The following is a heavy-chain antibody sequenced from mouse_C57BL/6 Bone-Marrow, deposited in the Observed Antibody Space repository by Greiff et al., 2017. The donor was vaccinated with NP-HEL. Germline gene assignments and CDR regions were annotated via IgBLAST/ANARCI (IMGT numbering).Heavy chain of an antibody. CDR3: VRLRWYFDV. D-gene: IGHD1-1*01. J-gene: IGHJ1*03. CDR1: GYTFTSYW. Sequence: QVQLQQPGAELVRPGSSVKLSCKASGYTFTSYWMDWVKQRPGQGLEWIGNIYPSDSETHYNQKFKDKATLTVDKSSSTAYMQLSSLTSEDSAVYYSVRLRWYFDVWGTGTTVTVSS. V-gene: IGHV1-61*01. CDR2: IYPSDSET.